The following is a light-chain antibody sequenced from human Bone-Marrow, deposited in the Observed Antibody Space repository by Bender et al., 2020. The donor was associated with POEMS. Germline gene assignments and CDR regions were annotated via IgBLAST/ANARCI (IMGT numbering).Light chain of an antibody. CDR2: DVS. CDR1: SSDVGTYNY. V-gene: IGLV2-23*02. CDR3: CSYAGSSSYV. Sequence: QSALTQPASVSGSPGQSITITCTGTSSDVGTYNYVSWYQHHPGKAPKLVIYDVSNRPSGVSNRFTGSKSVNTASLTISGLQTEDEAEYYCCSYAGSSSYVFGSGTKVAVL. J-gene: IGLJ1*01.